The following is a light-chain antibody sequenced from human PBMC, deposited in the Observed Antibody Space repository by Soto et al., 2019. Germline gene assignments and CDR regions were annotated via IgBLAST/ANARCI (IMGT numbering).Light chain of an antibody. CDR1: QDIRSD. V-gene: IGKV1-33*01. J-gene: IGKJ4*01. CDR3: QQYENLPLT. Sequence: DIQLTQSPPSLSASVGDRVSITCQASQDIRSDLLWFQQKPGEAPKLLIFDASNLKTGVPSRFSGSGSGTHFTFTISSLQAEDVATYFCQQYENLPLTFGGGTKVVI. CDR2: DAS.